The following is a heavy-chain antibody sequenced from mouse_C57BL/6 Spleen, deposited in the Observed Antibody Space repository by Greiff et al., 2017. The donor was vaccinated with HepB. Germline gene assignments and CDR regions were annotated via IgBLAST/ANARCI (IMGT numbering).Heavy chain of an antibody. CDR1: GYTFTNYW. D-gene: IGHD2-4*01. Sequence: QVQLQQSGAELVRPGTSVKMSCKASGYTFTNYWIGWAKQRPGHGLEWIGDIYPGGGYTNYNEKFKGKATLTADKSSSTAYMQFSSLTSEDSAIYYCARVITRAMDYWGQGTSVTVSS. CDR3: ARVITRAMDY. CDR2: IYPGGGYT. J-gene: IGHJ4*01. V-gene: IGHV1-63*01.